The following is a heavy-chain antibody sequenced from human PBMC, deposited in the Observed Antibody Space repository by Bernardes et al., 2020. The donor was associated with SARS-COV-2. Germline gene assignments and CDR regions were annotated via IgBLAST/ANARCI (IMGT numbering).Heavy chain of an antibody. CDR3: ARLAGIAVAGVIDY. CDR1: GGSISSSSYY. D-gene: IGHD6-19*01. CDR2: IYYSGST. V-gene: IGHV4-39*01. J-gene: IGHJ4*02. Sequence: SETLSLTRTVSGGSISSSSYYWGWIRQPPGKGLEWIGSIYYSGSTYYNPSLKSRVTISVDTSKNQFSLKLSSVTAADTAVYYCARLAGIAVAGVIDYWGQGTLVTVSS.